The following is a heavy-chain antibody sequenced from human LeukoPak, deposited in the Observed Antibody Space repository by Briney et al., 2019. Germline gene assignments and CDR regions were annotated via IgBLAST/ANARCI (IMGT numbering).Heavy chain of an antibody. V-gene: IGHV3-48*01. J-gene: IGHJ4*02. CDR2: ISSSSSTI. Sequence: GGSLRLSCAASGFTVSWNYMTWVRQAPGKGLEWVSYISSSSSTIYYADSVKGRFTISRDPAKNSLYLQMNSLRAEDTAVYFCAREYWGYYDDSGYPFDNWGQGTLVTVSS. CDR3: AREYWGYYDDSGYPFDN. CDR1: GFTVSWNY. D-gene: IGHD3-22*01.